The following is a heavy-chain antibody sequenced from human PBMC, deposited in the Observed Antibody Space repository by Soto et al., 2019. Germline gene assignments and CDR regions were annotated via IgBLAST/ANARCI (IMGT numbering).Heavy chain of an antibody. CDR1: GFTFSIYA. J-gene: IGHJ4*02. D-gene: IGHD3-22*01. CDR2: ISGSGGST. V-gene: IGHV3-23*01. CDR3: AKEAYDSSGYWLH. Sequence: GSLRLSCAASGFTFSIYAMSWVLQGPGKGLEWVSAISGSGGSTYYADSVKGRFTISRDNSKNTLYLQMNSLRAEDTAVYYCAKEAYDSSGYWLHWGQGTLVTVSS.